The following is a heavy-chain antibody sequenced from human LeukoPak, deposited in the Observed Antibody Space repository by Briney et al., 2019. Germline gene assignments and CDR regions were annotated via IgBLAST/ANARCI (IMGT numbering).Heavy chain of an antibody. V-gene: IGHV3-23*01. CDR2: ISGSGGST. J-gene: IGHJ3*02. Sequence: PGGSLRLSCAASGFTFSSYAMSWVRQAPGKGLEWVSAISGSGGSTYYADSVKGRFTISRDNSKNTLYLQMNSLRAEDTAVYYCARDYLMGGTTGKAFDIWGQGTMVTISS. CDR3: ARDYLMGGTTGKAFDI. D-gene: IGHD1-26*01. CDR1: GFTFSSYA.